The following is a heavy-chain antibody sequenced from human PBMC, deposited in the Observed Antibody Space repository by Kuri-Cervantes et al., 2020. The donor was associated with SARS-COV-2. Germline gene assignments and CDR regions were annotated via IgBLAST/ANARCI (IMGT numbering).Heavy chain of an antibody. CDR1: GGSISSYY. Sequence: SETLSLTCTVSGGSISSYYWSWIRQPAGKGLEWIGRIYTSGSTNYNPSLKSRVTMSVDTSKNQFSLKLSSVTAADTAVYYCARARYSSSYLYNWFDPWGQGTLVTILL. V-gene: IGHV4-4*07. D-gene: IGHD6-13*01. CDR3: ARARYSSSYLYNWFDP. J-gene: IGHJ5*02. CDR2: IYTSGST.